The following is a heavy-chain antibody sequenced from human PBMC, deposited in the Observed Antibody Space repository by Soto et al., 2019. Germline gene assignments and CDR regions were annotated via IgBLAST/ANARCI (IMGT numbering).Heavy chain of an antibody. V-gene: IGHV4-31*03. J-gene: IGHJ6*02. CDR3: ARDYRSGLYYYGMDV. D-gene: IGHD3-3*01. CDR1: GGSISSGGYY. Sequence: TLSLTCTVSGGSISSGGYYWSWIRQHPGKGLEWIGYIYYSGSTYYNPSLKSRVTISVDTSKNQFSLKLSSVTAADTAVYYCARDYRSGLYYYGMDVWGQGTTVTVSS. CDR2: IYYSGST.